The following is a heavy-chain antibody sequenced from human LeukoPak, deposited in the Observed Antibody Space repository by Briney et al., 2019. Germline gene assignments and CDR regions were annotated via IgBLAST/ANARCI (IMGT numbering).Heavy chain of an antibody. J-gene: IGHJ3*02. CDR3: AREMRRYCSGGSCYGAAFDI. Sequence: GGSLRLSCAASGFTFSSYSKNWVRQAPGKGLEWVSSISSSSSYIYYADSVKGRFTISRDNAKNSLYLQMNSLRAEDTAVYYCAREMRRYCSGGSCYGAAFDIWGQGTMVTVSS. CDR1: GFTFSSYS. V-gene: IGHV3-21*01. CDR2: ISSSSSYI. D-gene: IGHD2-15*01.